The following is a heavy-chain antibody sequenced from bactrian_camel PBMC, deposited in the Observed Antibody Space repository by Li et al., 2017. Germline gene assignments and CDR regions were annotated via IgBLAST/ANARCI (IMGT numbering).Heavy chain of an antibody. CDR1: ADITRTRC. CDR2: IDKIPRA. J-gene: IGHJ6*01. D-gene: IGHD1*01. Sequence: HVQLVESGGGSVQAGGSLRLSCVASADITRTRCMAWFRNSTGQEREGVAAIDKIPRAHYSESSMKGRFTISKDNTKSTLFLQMDSLRPNDTAMYYCAARSVGWCPLFEHWLGKRAYTLAGYFANWGQGTQVTVS. CDR3: AARSVGWCPLFEHWLGKRAYTLAGYFAN. V-gene: IGHV3S53*01.